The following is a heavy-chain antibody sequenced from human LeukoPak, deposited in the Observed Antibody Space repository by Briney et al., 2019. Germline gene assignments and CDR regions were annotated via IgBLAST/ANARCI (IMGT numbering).Heavy chain of an antibody. CDR1: GFTVSSNY. V-gene: IGHV3-53*01. J-gene: IGHJ4*02. Sequence: PRGSLRLSCAASGFTVSSNYMSWVRQAPGKGLEWVSVIYSGGSTYYADSVKGRFTISRDNSKNTLYLQMNSLRAEDTAVYYCARAENYNYFDYWGQGTRVTVSS. CDR2: IYSGGST. CDR3: ARAENYNYFDY. D-gene: IGHD1-7*01.